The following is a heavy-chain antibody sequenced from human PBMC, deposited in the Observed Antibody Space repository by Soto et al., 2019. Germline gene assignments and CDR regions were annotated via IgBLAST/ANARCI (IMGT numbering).Heavy chain of an antibody. D-gene: IGHD2-2*01. Sequence: SETLSLTCTVSGGSVSGYYWSCIRQPPGKGLEWLGYIFYAGASLYNPSVKSRVTISVDTSKNQFSLGLSSLTAADTAVYYCTRHAIIPKPQYGMDVWAQGTTVT. CDR3: TRHAIIPKPQYGMDV. V-gene: IGHV4-59*02. CDR1: GGSVSGYY. J-gene: IGHJ6*02. CDR2: IFYAGAS.